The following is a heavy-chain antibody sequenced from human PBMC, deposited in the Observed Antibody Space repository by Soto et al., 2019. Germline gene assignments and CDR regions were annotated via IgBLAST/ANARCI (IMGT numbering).Heavy chain of an antibody. D-gene: IGHD6-6*01. CDR3: ARGGYSSSSDYYYGMDV. Sequence: GGSLRLSCAVSGLSFRDSAMHWVRQASGKGLEWVAVISYDGSNKYYADSVKGRLTISRDNSKNTLYLQMNSLRAEDTAIYYCARGGYSSSSDYYYGMDVWGQGTTVTVS. J-gene: IGHJ6*02. CDR1: GLSFRDSA. CDR2: ISYDGSNK. V-gene: IGHV3-30-3*01.